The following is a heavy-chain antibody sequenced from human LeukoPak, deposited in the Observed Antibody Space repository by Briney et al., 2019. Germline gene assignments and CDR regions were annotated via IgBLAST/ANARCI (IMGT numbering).Heavy chain of an antibody. CDR3: VKDSPPRYSGSPPAY. J-gene: IGHJ4*02. D-gene: IGHD1-26*01. V-gene: IGHV3-7*03. CDR2: INKDGGEK. CDR1: GFTFSSYW. Sequence: GGSLRLSCAASGFTFSSYWMSWVRQAPGKGLEWVANINKDGGEKYYVDSVKGRFTISRDNAKNSLYLQMNSLRANDTAVYYCVKDSPPRYSGSPPAYWGQGTLVTVSS.